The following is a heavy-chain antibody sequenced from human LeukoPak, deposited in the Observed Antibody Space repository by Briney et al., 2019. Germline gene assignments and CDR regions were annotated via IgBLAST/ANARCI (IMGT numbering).Heavy chain of an antibody. D-gene: IGHD2/OR15-2a*01. J-gene: IGHJ3*02. CDR2: IGTAGDT. CDR3: AREDYFGAFDI. Sequence: GGSLRLSCAASGFTFSSYEMHWVRQATGKGLEWVSAIGTAGDTYYPGSVKGRFTISRENAKNSLYLQMNSLRAGDTAVYYCAREDYFGAFDIWGQGTMVTVSS. V-gene: IGHV3-13*01. CDR1: GFTFSSYE.